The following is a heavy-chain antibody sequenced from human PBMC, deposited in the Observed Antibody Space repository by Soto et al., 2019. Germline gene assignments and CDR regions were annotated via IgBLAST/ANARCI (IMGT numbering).Heavy chain of an antibody. Sequence: GGSLRLSCAASGFTFSSYAMSWVRQAPGKGLEWVSAISGSGGSTYYADSVKGRFTISRGNSKNTLYLQMNSLRAEDTAIYYCAKDHHYDFWSGYYGQFDYWGQGTLVTVSS. J-gene: IGHJ4*02. D-gene: IGHD3-3*01. CDR3: AKDHHYDFWSGYYGQFDY. CDR1: GFTFSSYA. CDR2: ISGSGGST. V-gene: IGHV3-23*01.